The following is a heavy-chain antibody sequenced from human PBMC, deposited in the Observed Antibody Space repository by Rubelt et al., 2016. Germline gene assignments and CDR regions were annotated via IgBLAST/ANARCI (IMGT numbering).Heavy chain of an antibody. CDR2: ISYHGVNK. J-gene: IGHJ4*02. CDR3: AKDFGPAALDD. CDR1: GFTFSAFG. V-gene: IGHV3-30*18. D-gene: IGHD2-2*01. Sequence: SGGGLVQPGGSLRLSCAASGFTFSAFGMHRVRQAPGKGLEWVAVISYHGVNKYYADSVKGRFTISRDNSKNTLYLQMNSLRAEDTAVYYCAKDFGPAALDDWGQGTLVTVSS.